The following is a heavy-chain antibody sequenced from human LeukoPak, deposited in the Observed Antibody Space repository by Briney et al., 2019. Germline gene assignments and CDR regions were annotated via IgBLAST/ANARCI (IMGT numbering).Heavy chain of an antibody. CDR3: ASRSRDY. CDR1: GFTFISYE. CDR2: ISSSGDTI. D-gene: IGHD6-19*01. Sequence: PGGSLRLSCAASGFTFISYEMNWVRQAPGKGLEWVSYISSSGDTIYYADSVKGRFTISRDNAKNSLYLQMNSLSVEDTAVYYCASRSRDYWGQGTLVTVSS. V-gene: IGHV3-48*03. J-gene: IGHJ4*02.